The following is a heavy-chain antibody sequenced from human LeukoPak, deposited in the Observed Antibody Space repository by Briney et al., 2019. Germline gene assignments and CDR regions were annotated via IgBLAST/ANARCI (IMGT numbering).Heavy chain of an antibody. Sequence: GESLKISCKGSGYSFTSYWIGWVRQMPGKGLEWMGIIYPGDSDTRYSPSFQGQVTISADKSISTAYLQWSSLKASDTAMYYCARQEYCSGGSCYTWFDPWGQGTLVIVSS. D-gene: IGHD2-15*01. CDR2: IYPGDSDT. CDR1: GYSFTSYW. J-gene: IGHJ5*02. CDR3: ARQEYCSGGSCYTWFDP. V-gene: IGHV5-51*01.